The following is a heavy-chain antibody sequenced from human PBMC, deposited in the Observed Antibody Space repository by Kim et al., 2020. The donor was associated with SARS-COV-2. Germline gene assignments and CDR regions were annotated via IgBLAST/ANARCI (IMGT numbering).Heavy chain of an antibody. CDR1: GGSFSGYY. V-gene: IGHV4-34*01. D-gene: IGHD2-2*01. CDR3: ARGGGICSSTSCYAGWFDP. CDR2: INHSGST. Sequence: SETLSLTCAVYGGSFSGYYWSWIRQPPGKGLEWIGEINHSGSTNYNPSLKSRVTISVDTSKNQFSLKLSSVTAADTAVYYCARGGGICSSTSCYAGWFDPWGQGTLVTVSS. J-gene: IGHJ5*02.